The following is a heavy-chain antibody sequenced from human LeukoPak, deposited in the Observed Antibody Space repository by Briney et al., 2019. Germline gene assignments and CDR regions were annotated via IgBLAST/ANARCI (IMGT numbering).Heavy chain of an antibody. V-gene: IGHV1-2*02. CDR1: GYTFTGYY. Sequence: ASVKVSCKASGYTFTGYYMHWVRQAPGQGLEWMGWINPNSGGTNYAQKFQGRVTMTRDTSTSTAYMELSRLRSDDTAVYYCARVRSGYSSSFIGFDPWGQGTLVTVSS. D-gene: IGHD6-13*01. CDR3: ARVRSGYSSSFIGFDP. CDR2: INPNSGGT. J-gene: IGHJ5*02.